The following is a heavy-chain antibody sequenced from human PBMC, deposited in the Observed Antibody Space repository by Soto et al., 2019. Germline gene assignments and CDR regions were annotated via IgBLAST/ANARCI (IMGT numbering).Heavy chain of an antibody. V-gene: IGHV4-4*02. Sequence: PSETLSLTCAVSGGSISSSNWWSWVLQPPGKGLEWIGEIYHSGSTNYNPSLKSRVTISVDKSKNQFSLKLSSVTAADTAVYYCARAFLDGAVGLWFDPWGQGTLVTVSS. CDR3: ARAFLDGAVGLWFDP. D-gene: IGHD2-2*03. CDR1: GGSISSSNW. J-gene: IGHJ5*02. CDR2: IYHSGST.